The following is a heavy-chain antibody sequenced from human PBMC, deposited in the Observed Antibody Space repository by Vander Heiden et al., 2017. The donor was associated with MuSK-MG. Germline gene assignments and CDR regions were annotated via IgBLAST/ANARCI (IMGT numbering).Heavy chain of an antibody. V-gene: IGHV3-53*04. D-gene: IGHD6-19*01. CDR2: IYSGGST. CDR3: ARSLALAGTYYYYYGMDV. CDR1: GFTASSND. Sequence: EVQLVEAGGGLVQPGGSLRRSCAASGFTASSNDMSWVRQSPGKGLEWVSVIYSGGSTYSADSVKGRFTISRHNSKNTLYLQMNSLRAEDTAVYYCARSLALAGTYYYYYGMDVWGQGTTVTVSS. J-gene: IGHJ6*02.